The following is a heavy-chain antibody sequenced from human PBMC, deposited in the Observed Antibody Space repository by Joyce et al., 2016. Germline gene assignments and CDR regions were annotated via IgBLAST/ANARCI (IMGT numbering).Heavy chain of an antibody. J-gene: IGHJ4*02. Sequence: QVQLVESGGGVVQPGGPLRLSCVASGFTFGAYGMHWVRQAPGKGLEWVAFMTTDGREKYYADSVKGRLTISRDNSKSTLYAQMNSLRVEDTAVYYCARDGSHYEVDDWGQGTLVTVSS. CDR1: GFTFGAYG. CDR2: MTTDGREK. V-gene: IGHV3-30*02. D-gene: IGHD1-26*01. CDR3: ARDGSHYEVDD.